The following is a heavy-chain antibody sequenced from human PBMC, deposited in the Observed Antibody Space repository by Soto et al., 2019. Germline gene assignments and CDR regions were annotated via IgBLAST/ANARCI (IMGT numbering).Heavy chain of an antibody. CDR1: GFTFGDYA. Sequence: GGSLRLSCTASGFTFGDYAMSWFRQAPGKGLEWVGFIRSKAYGGTTEYAASVKGRFTISRDDSKSIAYLQMNSLKTEDTAVYYCTRDRQWELLSYYYYGMDVWGQGTTVTVSS. CDR2: IRSKAYGGTT. V-gene: IGHV3-49*03. J-gene: IGHJ6*02. CDR3: TRDRQWELLSYYYYGMDV. D-gene: IGHD1-26*01.